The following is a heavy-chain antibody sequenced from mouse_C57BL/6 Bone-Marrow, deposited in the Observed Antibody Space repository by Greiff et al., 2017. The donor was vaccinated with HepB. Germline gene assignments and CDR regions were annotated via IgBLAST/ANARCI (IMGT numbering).Heavy chain of an antibody. CDR2: IHPSDSDT. V-gene: IGHV1-74*01. CDR3: ATLYYSTPYFDY. J-gene: IGHJ2*01. D-gene: IGHD2-5*01. Sequence: QVQLQQPGAELEKPGASVKVSCKASGYTFTSYWMHWVKQRPGQGLEWIGRIHPSDSDTNYNQKFKGKATLTVDKSSSTAYMQLSSLTSEDSAVYYCATLYYSTPYFDYWGQGTTLTVSS. CDR1: GYTFTSYW.